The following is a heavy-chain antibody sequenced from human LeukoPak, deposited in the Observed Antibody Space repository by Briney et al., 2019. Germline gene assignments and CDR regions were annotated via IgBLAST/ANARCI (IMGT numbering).Heavy chain of an antibody. CDR3: ARGVATIVNWFDP. J-gene: IGHJ5*02. V-gene: IGHV1-2*02. CDR2: INPNRGGT. Sequence: GASVKVSCKASGYTFTGYYLHWVRQAPGQGLEWMGWINPNRGGTNHAQKFQGRVTMTRDTSISTAYMELSRLTSDDTAVYYCARGVATIVNWFDPSGQGTLVTVSS. D-gene: IGHD5-12*01. CDR1: GYTFTGYY.